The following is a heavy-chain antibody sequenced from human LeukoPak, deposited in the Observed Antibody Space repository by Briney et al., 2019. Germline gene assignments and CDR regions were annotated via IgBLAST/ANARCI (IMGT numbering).Heavy chain of an antibody. D-gene: IGHD6-19*01. J-gene: IGHJ3*02. CDR1: GFTFSSYA. Sequence: QPGGSLRLSCAASGFTFSSYAMHWVQQAPGKGLEWVSGISWNSGSIGYADSVKGRFTISRDNAKNSLYLQMNSLRAEDTALYYCAKGGATVADAFDIWGQGTMVTVSS. CDR2: ISWNSGSI. CDR3: AKGGATVADAFDI. V-gene: IGHV3-9*01.